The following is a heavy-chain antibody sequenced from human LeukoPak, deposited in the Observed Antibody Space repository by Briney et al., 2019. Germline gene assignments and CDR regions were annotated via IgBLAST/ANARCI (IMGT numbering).Heavy chain of an antibody. J-gene: IGHJ6*02. CDR1: GFTFSSYG. V-gene: IGHV3-33*01. Sequence: PGGSLRLSCAASGFTFSSYGMHWVRQAPGKGLEWVAVIWYDGDNKYYADSVKGRFTISRDNSKNTLYLQMNSLRAEGTAVYYCARDGIAAAGQYYCYGMDVWGQGTTVTVSS. CDR3: ARDGIAAAGQYYCYGMDV. CDR2: IWYDGDNK. D-gene: IGHD6-13*01.